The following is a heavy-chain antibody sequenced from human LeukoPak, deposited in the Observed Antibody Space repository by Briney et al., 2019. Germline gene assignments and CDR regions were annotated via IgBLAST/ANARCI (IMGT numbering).Heavy chain of an antibody. CDR1: GGSISGTSFY. CDR2: ISYSGST. J-gene: IGHJ5*02. CDR3: ARRPGDYSNFNWFGP. D-gene: IGHD4-11*01. Sequence: KPSETLSLTCTVSGGSISGTSFYWGWIRQPPGKGLEWVGSISYSGSTYHNPSLKSRVTISLDTSKNHFSLNLSSVTASDTAVYYCARRPGDYSNFNWFGPWGQGTLVTVSS. V-gene: IGHV4-39*02.